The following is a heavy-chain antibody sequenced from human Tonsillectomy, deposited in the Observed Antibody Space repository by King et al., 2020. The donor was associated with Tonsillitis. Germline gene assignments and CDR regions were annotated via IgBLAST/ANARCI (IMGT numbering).Heavy chain of an antibody. V-gene: IGHV2-5*02. CDR3: AHLDTTPRSTWLNWFAS. J-gene: IGHJ5*01. Sequence: ITLKESGPTLVKPTQTLTLTCTFSGFSLSTSGVGVGWIRQPPGKALEWLALIYWDDVKRYSPSLKSRLTITKDTSKNQVVLTMTNMDPVDTATYYCAHLDTTPRSTWLNWFASWGQGTLVTVSS. CDR2: IYWDDVK. CDR1: GFSLSTSGVG. D-gene: IGHD1-1*01.